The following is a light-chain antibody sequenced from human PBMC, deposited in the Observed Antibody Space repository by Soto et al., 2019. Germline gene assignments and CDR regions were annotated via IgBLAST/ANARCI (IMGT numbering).Light chain of an antibody. CDR3: SSYRSGSTFV. Sequence: QSALTQPASVSGSPGQSITISCTGTSRDVGGYTFVSWYQQHPGNAPKLIISDVNKRPSGVSTRFSASKSGNTASLTISGLQAEDEADYYCSSYRSGSTFVFGGGTKLTVL. V-gene: IGLV2-14*03. CDR1: SRDVGGYTF. J-gene: IGLJ3*02. CDR2: DVN.